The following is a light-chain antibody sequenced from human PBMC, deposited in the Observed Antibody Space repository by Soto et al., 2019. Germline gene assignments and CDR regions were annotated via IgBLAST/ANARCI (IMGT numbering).Light chain of an antibody. J-gene: IGKJ1*01. Sequence: ASKSVSSNVEGYQPPPGQDTRLLSDGASNRDTGIPARVSGIGSGTEFTLSISRLQPEDLAVYYCQQYGGSTRTFGQGTKLDI. CDR3: QQYGGSTRT. V-gene: IGKV3-20*01. CDR1: KSVSSN. CDR2: GAS.